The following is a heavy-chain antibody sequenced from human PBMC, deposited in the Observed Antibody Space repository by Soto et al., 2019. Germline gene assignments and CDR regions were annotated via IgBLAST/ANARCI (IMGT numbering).Heavy chain of an antibody. J-gene: IGHJ4*02. Sequence: EVHLVESGGALIQPGGSRRLSGKVPGPTSKTYWMHGARQAPGKGLVWVARLITDGSSATYADSVRGRFTISRDNARNTLYLQMNSLRPEHSATYSCAGGLLSGYYFDYWGQGTPVTVSS. V-gene: IGHV3-74*01. CDR1: GPTSKTYW. CDR3: AGGLLSGYYFDY. CDR2: LITDGSSA. D-gene: IGHD1-26*01.